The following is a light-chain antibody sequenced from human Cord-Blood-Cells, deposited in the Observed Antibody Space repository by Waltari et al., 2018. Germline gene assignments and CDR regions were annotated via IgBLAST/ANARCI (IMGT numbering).Light chain of an antibody. Sequence: QSALTQPASVSGSPGQSITISCTGTSSDVGGYKYVSWYHQHPGNAPQLMIYDVSKPPSGVSNRFSGSKSGNTASLTISGLQAEDEADYYCSSYTSSSTYVFGTGTKVTVL. CDR1: SSDVGGYKY. CDR2: DVS. J-gene: IGLJ1*01. V-gene: IGLV2-14*01. CDR3: SSYTSSSTYV.